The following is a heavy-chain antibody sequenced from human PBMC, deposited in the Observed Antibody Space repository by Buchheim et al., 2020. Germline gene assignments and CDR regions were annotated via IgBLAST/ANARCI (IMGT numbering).Heavy chain of an antibody. CDR1: GFTFSSYA. Sequence: QVQLVESGGGVVQPGRSLRLSCAASGFTFSSYAMHWVRQAPGKGLEWVAAISYDGSNKYYADSVKGRFTISRDNSKETLYLQMNSLRAEDTAVYYCARDQGYSSGYYYYYYGMDVWGQGTT. J-gene: IGHJ6*02. D-gene: IGHD3-22*01. CDR3: ARDQGYSSGYYYYYYGMDV. CDR2: ISYDGSNK. V-gene: IGHV3-30*04.